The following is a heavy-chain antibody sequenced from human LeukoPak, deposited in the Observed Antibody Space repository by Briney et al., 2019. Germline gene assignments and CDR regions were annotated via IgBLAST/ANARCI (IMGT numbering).Heavy chain of an antibody. D-gene: IGHD2-8*01. V-gene: IGHV1-2*02. CDR2: INPNSGGT. Sequence: GASVKVSCTASGYTFLGYFMHWLRQSPGQGLEWMGWINPNSGGTNYAQKFQGRVTMTRDTSISTAYMELSRLRSDDTAVYYCARDLMVGVLTYYYYYMDVWGKGTTVTISS. CDR1: GYTFLGYF. CDR3: ARDLMVGVLTYYYYYMDV. J-gene: IGHJ6*03.